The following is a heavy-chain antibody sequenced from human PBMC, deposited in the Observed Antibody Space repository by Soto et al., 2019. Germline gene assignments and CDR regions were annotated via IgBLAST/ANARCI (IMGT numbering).Heavy chain of an antibody. Sequence: ASETLSLTCAVSSGSISSSDWWSWVRQPPGKGLEWIGEIYHSGSTNYNPSLKSRVTISVDKSKNQFSLKLSSVTAADTAVYYCARYCSSTSCYGRRSDYYYMDVWGKGTTVTVS. CDR2: IYHSGST. V-gene: IGHV4-4*02. CDR3: ARYCSSTSCYGRRSDYYYMDV. CDR1: SGSISSSDW. D-gene: IGHD2-2*01. J-gene: IGHJ6*03.